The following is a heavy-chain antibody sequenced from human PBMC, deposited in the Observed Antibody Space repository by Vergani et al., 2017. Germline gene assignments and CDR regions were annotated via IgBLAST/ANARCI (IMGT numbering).Heavy chain of an antibody. Sequence: EVQLLESGGGLVQPGGSLRLSCAASGFTFSSYAMSWVRQAPGKGLEWVSAISGSGGSTYYADSVKGRFTISRDNAKNALYLQMNSLRAEDTAVYYCARDRSNWNYGIDYFDYWGQGTLVTVSS. CDR3: ARDRSNWNYGIDYFDY. J-gene: IGHJ4*02. CDR1: GFTFSSYA. V-gene: IGHV3-23*01. D-gene: IGHD1-7*01. CDR2: ISGSGGST.